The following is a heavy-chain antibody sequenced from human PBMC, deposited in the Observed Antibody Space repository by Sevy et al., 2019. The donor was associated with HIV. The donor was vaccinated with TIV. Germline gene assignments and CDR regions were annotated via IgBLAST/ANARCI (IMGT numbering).Heavy chain of an antibody. J-gene: IGHJ6*02. CDR3: TKDLDKSYSSNYYYYAMDV. CDR1: GFTFSSYG. Sequence: GGSLRLSCAASGFTFSSYGMHWVRQAPGKGLEWVALISYDADNKHYADSVKDRFSISRDYSKNTLYLQMNSLRPEDTAVYYCTKDLDKSYSSNYYYYAMDVWGQGTTVTVSS. V-gene: IGHV3-30*18. D-gene: IGHD6-13*01. CDR2: ISYDADNK.